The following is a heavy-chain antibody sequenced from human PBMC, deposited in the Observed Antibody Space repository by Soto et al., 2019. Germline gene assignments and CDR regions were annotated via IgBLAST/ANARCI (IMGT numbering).Heavy chain of an antibody. V-gene: IGHV1-69*13. Sequence: SVKVSCKASGGTFSSYAISWVLQAPGQGLEWMGGIIPIFGTANYAQKFQGRVTITADESTSTAYMELSSLRSEDTAVYYCAREITGKRDYYYYGMDVWGQGTTVTVSS. J-gene: IGHJ6*02. CDR2: IIPIFGTA. D-gene: IGHD1-20*01. CDR1: GGTFSSYA. CDR3: AREITGKRDYYYYGMDV.